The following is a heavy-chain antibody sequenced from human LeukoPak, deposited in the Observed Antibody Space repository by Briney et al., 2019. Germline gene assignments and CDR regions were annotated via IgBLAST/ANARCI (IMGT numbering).Heavy chain of an antibody. Sequence: ASVKVSCKASGYTFTSYYMHWVRQAPGQGLEWMGIIDPGDSSTSYAQKFQGRVTMTRDTSTSTFHTELSSLRSEDTAVYYCARVLYRSGWYDYWGQGTLVTVSS. CDR1: GYTFTSYY. CDR2: IDPGDSST. V-gene: IGHV1-46*01. D-gene: IGHD6-19*01. CDR3: ARVLYRSGWYDY. J-gene: IGHJ4*02.